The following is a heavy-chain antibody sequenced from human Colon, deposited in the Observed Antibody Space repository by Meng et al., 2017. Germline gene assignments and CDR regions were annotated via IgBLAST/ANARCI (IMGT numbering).Heavy chain of an antibody. D-gene: IGHD4-17*01. V-gene: IGHV4-30-4*01. CDR2: IYYSGST. J-gene: IGHJ4*02. CDR1: GGSISSGDYY. Sequence: VQPQESGPGLLKPSHPLSLTCPVSGGSISSGDYYWSWIRQPPGKGLEWIGYIYYSGSTYYNPSLKSRVTISVDTSKNQFSLKLSSVTAADTAVYYCARGPTTYFDYWGQGTLVTVSS. CDR3: ARGPTTYFDY.